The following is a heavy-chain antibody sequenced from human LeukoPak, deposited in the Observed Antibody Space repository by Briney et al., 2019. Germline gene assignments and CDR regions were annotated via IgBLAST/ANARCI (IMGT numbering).Heavy chain of an antibody. J-gene: IGHJ5*02. CDR2: IYYSGST. V-gene: IGHV4-59*01. Sequence: SETLSLTCTVSGGSISSYYWSWVRQPPGKGLEWIGYIYYSGSTNYNPSLKSRVTISVDTSKNHFSLKLSSVTAADTAVYYCARGVVAAETFDPWGQGALVTVSS. CDR1: GGSISSYY. D-gene: IGHD2-2*01. CDR3: ARGVVAAETFDP.